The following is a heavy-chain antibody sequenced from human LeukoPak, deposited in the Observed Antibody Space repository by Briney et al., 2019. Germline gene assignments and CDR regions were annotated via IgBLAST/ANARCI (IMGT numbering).Heavy chain of an antibody. CDR1: GFTFSSYA. J-gene: IGHJ5*02. CDR2: ISGSGGST. D-gene: IGHD6-13*01. Sequence: GGSLRLSCAASGFTFSSYAMSWVRQAPGKGLEWVSAISGSGGSTYYADSVKGRFTISRDNSKNTLYLQMNSLRAEDTAVYYCAKVQAPGVGSSGFGPWGQGTLVTVSS. CDR3: AKVQAPGVGSSGFGP. V-gene: IGHV3-23*01.